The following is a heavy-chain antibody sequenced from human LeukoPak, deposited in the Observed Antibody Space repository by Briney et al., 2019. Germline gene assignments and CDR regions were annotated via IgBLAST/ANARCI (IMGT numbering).Heavy chain of an antibody. CDR1: GGSIWSYY. CDR3: ARGGPTADSTGWLFEY. J-gene: IGHJ4*02. V-gene: IGHV4-59*01. Sequence: PSETLSLTCTVSGGSIWSYYWSWIRQPPGKGLEWIGYIYYSGGTSYDPSLKSRVTISVDTSKNQFSLKLSSVTAADTAVYYCARGGPTADSTGWLFEYWGQGTLVTVSS. CDR2: IYYSGGT. D-gene: IGHD6-19*01.